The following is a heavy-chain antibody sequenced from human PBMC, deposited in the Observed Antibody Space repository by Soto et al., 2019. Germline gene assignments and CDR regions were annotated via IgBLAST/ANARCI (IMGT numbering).Heavy chain of an antibody. CDR2: IIPMLTVR. D-gene: IGHD2-2*01. CDR1: GGTFSIYT. V-gene: IGHV1-69*02. Sequence: QVHLVQSGAEVKKPGSSVKVSCKAAGGTFSIYTLIWVRQAPGQGLEWMGRIIPMLTVRNSAQKFQGRVTLTADKSTSTAFMELTSLRSDDTAVYYCSIGSWSAETFDVWGQGTMVTVSS. CDR3: SIGSWSAETFDV. J-gene: IGHJ3*01.